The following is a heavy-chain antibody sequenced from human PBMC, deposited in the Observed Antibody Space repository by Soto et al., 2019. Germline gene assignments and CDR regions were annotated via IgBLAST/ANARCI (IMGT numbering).Heavy chain of an antibody. V-gene: IGHV2-5*02. CDR2: TYWDDDR. CDR1: GFSFNTRGVG. Sequence: QITLKESGPTLVKPTQTLALNCTFSGFSFNTRGVGVAWIRQPPGKALEWLAVTYWDDDRRYRPSLTDRLTITKDISTNQGVLTITNMDPVDTGTYYWSHLVPGPLRFAYWGQGALVTVSS. CDR3: SHLVPGPLRFAY. J-gene: IGHJ1*01. D-gene: IGHD6-19*01.